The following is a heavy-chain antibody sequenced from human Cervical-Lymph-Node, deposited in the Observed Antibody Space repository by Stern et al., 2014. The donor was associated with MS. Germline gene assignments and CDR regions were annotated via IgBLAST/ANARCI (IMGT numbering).Heavy chain of an antibody. CDR1: GISVSSNY. D-gene: IGHD6-6*01. J-gene: IGHJ5*02. CDR2: YYPGITT. Sequence: EVQLAESGGGLFQRGGSLRLSCAASGISVSSNYMTWVRQAPGKGMEWVSRYYPGITTDYADSVRGRFSVSRDNSKNTVYLEMNSLTPEDTAVYYCTREMAARRFDPWGQGTLVVVSS. V-gene: IGHV3-66*01. CDR3: TREMAARRFDP.